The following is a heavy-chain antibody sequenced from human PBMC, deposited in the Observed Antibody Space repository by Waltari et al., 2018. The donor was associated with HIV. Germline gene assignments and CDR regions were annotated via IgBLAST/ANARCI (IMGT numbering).Heavy chain of an antibody. D-gene: IGHD3-22*01. CDR2: INHSGST. V-gene: IGHV4-34*01. CDR3: ARGRRYYYDSSGYSDFEY. Sequence: QLQLQQWGAGMLTTSETLSLTYAVYGGSFSGHYRSWVRQPPGKGLEWFGEINHSGSTNYNPSLKSRVTISVDTSKNQFSLKLSSVTAADTAVYYCARGRRYYYDSSGYSDFEYWGQGTLVTVSS. CDR1: GGSFSGHY. J-gene: IGHJ4*02.